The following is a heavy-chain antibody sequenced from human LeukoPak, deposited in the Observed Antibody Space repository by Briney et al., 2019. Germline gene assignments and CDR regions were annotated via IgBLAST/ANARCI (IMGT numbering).Heavy chain of an antibody. CDR1: GFTFTTYA. V-gene: IGHV3-23*01. D-gene: IGHD1-26*01. Sequence: PGGSLRLSCAASGFTFTTYAMSWVRQAPGKGLEWVSAISGSGSPTYYADSVKGRFTISRDNAKNSLFLQMNSLRVEDTAIYYCARGGSYPGCWGQGTLVTVSS. CDR3: ARGGSYPGC. J-gene: IGHJ4*02. CDR2: ISGSGSPT.